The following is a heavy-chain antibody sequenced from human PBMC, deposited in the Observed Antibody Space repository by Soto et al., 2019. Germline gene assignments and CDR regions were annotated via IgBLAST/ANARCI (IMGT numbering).Heavy chain of an antibody. CDR1: GFTFSSYG. D-gene: IGHD3-22*01. CDR3: AKEETRITMIVVDHYYYYGMDV. CDR2: ISYDGSNK. V-gene: IGHV3-30*18. J-gene: IGHJ6*02. Sequence: QVQLVESGGGVVQPGRSLRLSCAASGFTFSSYGMHWVRQAPGKGLEWVAVISYDGSNKYYADSVKGRFTISRDNSKNTLYLQMNSLRAEDTAVYYCAKEETRITMIVVDHYYYYGMDVWGQGTTVTVSS.